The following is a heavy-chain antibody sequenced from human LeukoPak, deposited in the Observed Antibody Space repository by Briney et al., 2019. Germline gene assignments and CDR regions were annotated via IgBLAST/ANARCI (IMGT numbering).Heavy chain of an antibody. CDR1: GGSISSYY. CDR2: IYYSGST. Sequence: SETLSLTCTVSGGSISSYYWSWIRQPPGKGLEWIGYIYYSGSTNYNPSLKSRVTISVDTSKNQFSLKLSSVTDADTAVYYCASPGYCSGGRCYGMDVWGQGTTVTVSS. V-gene: IGHV4-59*08. J-gene: IGHJ6*02. CDR3: ASPGYCSGGRCYGMDV. D-gene: IGHD2-15*01.